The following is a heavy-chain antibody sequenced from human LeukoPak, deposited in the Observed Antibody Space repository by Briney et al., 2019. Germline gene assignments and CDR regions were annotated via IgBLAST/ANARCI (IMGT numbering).Heavy chain of an antibody. CDR1: GFTFDDYG. CDR3: ARASRYGDSDRWDY. D-gene: IGHD4-17*01. CDR2: INWYGGST. V-gene: IGHV3-20*04. J-gene: IGHJ4*02. Sequence: GGSLRLSCAASGFTFDDYGMSWVRHAPGKGLEWVSGINWYGGSTGYADSVKGRFTISRDNAKNSLYLQMNSLRAEDTALYYCARASRYGDSDRWDYWGQGTLVTVSS.